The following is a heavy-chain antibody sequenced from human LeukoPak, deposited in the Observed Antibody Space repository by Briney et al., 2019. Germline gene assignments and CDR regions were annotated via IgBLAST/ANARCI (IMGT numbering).Heavy chain of an antibody. CDR2: ISYDGSNK. CDR3: AKVTFGELLIPLDY. CDR1: GFTFSSYG. Sequence: PGGSLRLSCEASGFTFSSYGMHWVRQAPGKGLEWVEVISYDGSNKYYADSVKGRSTISRDNSKNTLYLQMNSLRAEDTAVYYCAKVTFGELLIPLDYWGQGTLVTVSS. J-gene: IGHJ4*02. V-gene: IGHV3-30*18. D-gene: IGHD3-10*01.